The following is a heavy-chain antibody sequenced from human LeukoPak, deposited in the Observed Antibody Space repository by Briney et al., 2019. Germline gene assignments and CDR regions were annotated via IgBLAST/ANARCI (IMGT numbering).Heavy chain of an antibody. CDR3: ARASYGDYVPNWFDP. CDR2: IYHSGST. Sequence: ASETLSLTCAVSGGSISSGGYSWSWIRQPPGKGLEWIGYIYHSGSTYYNPSLKSRVTISVDRSKNQFSLKLSSVTAADTAVYYCARASYGDYVPNWFDPWGQGTLVTVSS. V-gene: IGHV4-30-2*01. CDR1: GGSISSGGYS. D-gene: IGHD4-17*01. J-gene: IGHJ5*02.